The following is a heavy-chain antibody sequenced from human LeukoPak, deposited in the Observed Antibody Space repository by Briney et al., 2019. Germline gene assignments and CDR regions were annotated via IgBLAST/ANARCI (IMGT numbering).Heavy chain of an antibody. CDR3: AREGGWNSGSYSRYFDY. Sequence: ASVKVSCKASGYTFTSYGISWVRQAPGQGLEWMGWISAYNGNTEYAQKLQGRVTMTTDTSTSTAYMELRSLRSDDTAVYYCAREGGWNSGSYSRYFDYWGQGTLVTVSS. J-gene: IGHJ4*02. V-gene: IGHV1-18*01. CDR2: ISAYNGNT. D-gene: IGHD1-26*01. CDR1: GYTFTSYG.